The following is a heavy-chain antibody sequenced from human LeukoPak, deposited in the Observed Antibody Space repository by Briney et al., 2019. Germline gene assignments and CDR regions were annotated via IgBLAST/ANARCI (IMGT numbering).Heavy chain of an antibody. Sequence: SETLSLTCTVSGASISSYYWTWIRQSPGKGLEWIGYIDNSGITNYDPSLMSRAAISVDTSKNEVSLKLTSVTAADTAVYYCARDGTYYYDSSGYPYYYYYGMDVWGQGTTVTVSS. CDR3: ARDGTYYYDSSGYPYYYYYGMDV. D-gene: IGHD3-22*01. CDR2: IDNSGIT. CDR1: GASISSYY. V-gene: IGHV4-59*01. J-gene: IGHJ6*02.